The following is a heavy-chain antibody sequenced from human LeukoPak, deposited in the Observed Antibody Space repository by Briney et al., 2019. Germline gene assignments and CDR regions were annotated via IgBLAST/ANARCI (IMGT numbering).Heavy chain of an antibody. D-gene: IGHD6-13*01. J-gene: IGHJ4*02. CDR1: GYTFTGYY. CDR3: ARGPTHDSSSLRWDY. V-gene: IGHV1-2*02. Sequence: ASVKVSCKASGYTFTGYYMHWVRQAPGQGLEWMGWINPNSGGTNYAQKFQGRVTMTRNTSISTAYMELSSLRSEDTAVYYCARGPTHDSSSLRWDYWGQGTLVTVSS. CDR2: INPNSGGT.